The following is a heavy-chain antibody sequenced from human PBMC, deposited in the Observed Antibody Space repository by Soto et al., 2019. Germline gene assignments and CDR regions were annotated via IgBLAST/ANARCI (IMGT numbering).Heavy chain of an antibody. CDR3: ASTITMVRGVIPFYGMDV. Sequence: SETLSLTCTVSGGSISSSSYYWDWIRQPPGKGLEWIGSIYYSGSTYYNPSLKSRVTISVDTSKNQFSLKLSSVTAADTAVYYCASTITMVRGVIPFYGMDVWGQGTTVTVSS. V-gene: IGHV4-39*01. D-gene: IGHD3-10*01. J-gene: IGHJ6*02. CDR1: GGSISSSSYY. CDR2: IYYSGST.